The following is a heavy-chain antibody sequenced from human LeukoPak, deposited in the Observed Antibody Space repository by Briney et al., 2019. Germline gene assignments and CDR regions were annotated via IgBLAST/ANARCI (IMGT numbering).Heavy chain of an antibody. CDR1: GFTFSSYW. J-gene: IGHJ4*02. CDR2: TNSDGSSI. Sequence: GGSLRLSCAASGFTFSSYWMHWVRQAPGKGLVWVSRTNSDGSSISYADSVKGRFTISRDNAKNTLYLQMNSLRAEDTAVYYCARETSTGFDCWGQGTLVTVSS. CDR3: ARETSTGFDC. D-gene: IGHD4-11*01. V-gene: IGHV3-74*01.